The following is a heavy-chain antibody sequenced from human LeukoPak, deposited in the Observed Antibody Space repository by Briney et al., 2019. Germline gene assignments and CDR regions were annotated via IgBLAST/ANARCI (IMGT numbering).Heavy chain of an antibody. CDR3: ARTLRFLEWLLYDWYFDL. V-gene: IGHV3-23*01. Sequence: GGSLRLSCVASGFTFSSYAMSWVRQAPGKGLEWVSAISGSGGSTYCADSVKGRFTISRDNSKNTLYLQMNSLRAEDTAVYYCARTLRFLEWLLYDWYFDLWGRGTLVTVSS. J-gene: IGHJ2*01. D-gene: IGHD3-3*01. CDR2: ISGSGGST. CDR1: GFTFSSYA.